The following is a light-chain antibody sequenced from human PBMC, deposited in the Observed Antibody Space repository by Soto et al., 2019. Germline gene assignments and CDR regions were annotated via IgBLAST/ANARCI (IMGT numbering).Light chain of an antibody. CDR3: QQYRNYPFT. Sequence: DIQMTQSPSSLSAFVGDRITLTCRASQGINNYLAWSQHKPGKAPKSLIYAATTLHSGVPSKFSGSGSGTEFTLTISSLQPEDFATYYCQQYRNYPFTFGPGTKVAMK. CDR1: QGINNY. V-gene: IGKV1-16*02. J-gene: IGKJ3*01. CDR2: AAT.